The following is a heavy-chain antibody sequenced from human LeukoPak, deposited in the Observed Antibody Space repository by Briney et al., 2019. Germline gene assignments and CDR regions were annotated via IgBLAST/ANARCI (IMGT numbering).Heavy chain of an antibody. Sequence: PGGYLRLSCAASGFTFSDYYMSWIRQAPGKGLEWVSYISSSSSYTNYADSVKGRFTISRDNAKNSLYLQMNSLRAEDTAVYYCARGLLAAAGIGYWGQGALVIVSS. J-gene: IGHJ4*02. V-gene: IGHV3-11*06. CDR2: ISSSSSYT. CDR3: ARGLLAAAGIGY. D-gene: IGHD6-13*01. CDR1: GFTFSDYY.